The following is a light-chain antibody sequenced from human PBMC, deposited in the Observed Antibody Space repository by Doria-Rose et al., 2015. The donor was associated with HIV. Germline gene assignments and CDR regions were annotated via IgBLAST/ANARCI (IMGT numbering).Light chain of an antibody. Sequence: EIVMTQSPGTLSLSPGEGATLSCRASQSFSSTYLAWYQQKPGQAPSLLIYDGSTRATGIPDRFSASASGTDFTLTINRLEPEDLALYYCHQYGTSWTFGQGTKVEI. CDR3: HQYGTSWT. CDR2: DGS. V-gene: IGKV3-20*01. J-gene: IGKJ1*01. CDR1: QSFSSTY.